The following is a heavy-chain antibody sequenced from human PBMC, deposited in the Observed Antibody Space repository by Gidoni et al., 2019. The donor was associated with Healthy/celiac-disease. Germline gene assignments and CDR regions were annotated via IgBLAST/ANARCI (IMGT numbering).Heavy chain of an antibody. D-gene: IGHD7-27*01. CDR2: INHSGST. J-gene: IGHJ4*02. V-gene: IGHV4-34*01. CDR1: GGSFSGYY. Sequence: QVQLQQWGAGLLKPSETLSLTCAVYGGSFSGYYWSWIRQPPGKGLEWIGEINHSGSTNYNPSLKSRVTISVDTSKNQFSLKLSSVTAADTAVYYCARGDNPNRVPGFDYWGQGTLVTVSS. CDR3: ARGDNPNRVPGFDY.